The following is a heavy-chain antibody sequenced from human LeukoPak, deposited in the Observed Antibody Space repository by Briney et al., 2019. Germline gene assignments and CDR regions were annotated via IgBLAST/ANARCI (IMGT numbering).Heavy chain of an antibody. CDR1: GFTFTSSA. CDR2: IVVGSGNT. J-gene: IGHJ4*02. Sequence: SVKVSCKASGFTFTSSAMQWVRQARGQRLEWIGWIVVGSGNTNYAQKFQERVTITRDMSTSTAYMELSSLRAEDTAVYYCARDWSFLTTTPISDWGQGTLVTVSS. V-gene: IGHV1-58*02. D-gene: IGHD1-1*01. CDR3: ARDWSFLTTTPISD.